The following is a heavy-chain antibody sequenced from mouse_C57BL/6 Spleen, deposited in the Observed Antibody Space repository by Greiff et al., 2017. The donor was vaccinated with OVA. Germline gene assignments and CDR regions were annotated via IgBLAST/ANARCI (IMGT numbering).Heavy chain of an antibody. CDR1: GFTFSSYA. CDR3: ARAYDYDYFDY. D-gene: IGHD2-4*01. J-gene: IGHJ2*01. Sequence: VQLKQSGGGLVKPGGSLKLSCAASGFTFSSYAMSWVRQTPEKRLEWVATISDGGSYTYYPDNVKGRFTISRDNAKNNLYLQMSHLKSEDTAMYYCARAYDYDYFDYWGQGTTLTVSS. V-gene: IGHV5-4*01. CDR2: ISDGGSYT.